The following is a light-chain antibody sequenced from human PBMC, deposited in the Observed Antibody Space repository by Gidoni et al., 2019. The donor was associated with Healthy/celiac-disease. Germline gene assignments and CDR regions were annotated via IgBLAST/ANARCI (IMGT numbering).Light chain of an antibody. Sequence: EIVLTQSPATLSLSPGERATLSCRASQSVSSYLAWYQQKPGQAPRLLIYDASNRATGIPARFSGSGSDTDFTLTISSLEPEDFAVYYCQQRSNWPITFXHXTRLXIK. CDR1: QSVSSY. CDR3: QQRSNWPIT. V-gene: IGKV3-11*01. J-gene: IGKJ5*01. CDR2: DAS.